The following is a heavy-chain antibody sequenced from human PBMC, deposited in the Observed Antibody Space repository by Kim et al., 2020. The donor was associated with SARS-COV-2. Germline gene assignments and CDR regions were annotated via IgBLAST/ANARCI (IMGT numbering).Heavy chain of an antibody. V-gene: IGHV4-59*08. J-gene: IGHJ4*02. CDR1: GGSISSYY. CDR2: IYYSGST. D-gene: IGHD4-17*01. CDR3: ARHCPYPDYGGNSGLDY. Sequence: SETLSLTCTVSGGSISSYYWSWIRQPPGKGLEWIGYIYYSGSTNYNPSLKSRVTISVDTSKNQFSLKLSSVTAADTAVYYCARHCPYPDYGGNSGLDYWGQGTLVTVSS.